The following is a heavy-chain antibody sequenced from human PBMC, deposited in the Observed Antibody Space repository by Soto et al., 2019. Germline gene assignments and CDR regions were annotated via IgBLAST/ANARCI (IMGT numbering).Heavy chain of an antibody. D-gene: IGHD5-12*01. CDR1: GGSISSYY. J-gene: IGHJ4*02. CDR2: IYYSGST. CDR3: ARQSGYDPSGLDY. Sequence: SETLSLTCTVSGGSISSYYWSWIRQPPGKGLEWIGYIYYSGSTNYNPSLKSRVTISVDTSKNQFSLKLSSVTAADTAVYYCARQSGYDPSGLDYWGQGTLVTVSS. V-gene: IGHV4-59*08.